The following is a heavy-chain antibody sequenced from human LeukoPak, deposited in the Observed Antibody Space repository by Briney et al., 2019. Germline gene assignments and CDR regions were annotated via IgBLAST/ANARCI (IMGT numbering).Heavy chain of an antibody. V-gene: IGHV3-30*18. J-gene: IGHJ4*02. CDR1: GFTFSSYG. D-gene: IGHD5-18*01. CDR2: ISYDGSNK. CDR3: AKEVRGYSYAYYFDY. Sequence: GGSLRLSCAASGFTFSSYGMHWVRQAPGKGLEWVAVISYDGSNKYYADSVKGRFTISRDNSKNTLYLQMNGLRAEDTAVYYCAKEVRGYSYAYYFDYWGQGTLVTVSS.